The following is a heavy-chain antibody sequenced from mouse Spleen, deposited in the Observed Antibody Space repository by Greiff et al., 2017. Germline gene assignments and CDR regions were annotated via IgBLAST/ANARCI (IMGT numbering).Heavy chain of an antibody. CDR2: IDPENGDT. CDR3: SLLTLVDY. V-gene: IGHV14-4*01. D-gene: IGHD4-1*01. Sequence: VQLQQSGAELVRPGASVKLSCTASGFNIKDDYMHWVKQRPEQGLEWIGWIDPENGDTEYASKFQGKATITADTSSNTAYLQLSSLTSEDTAVYYCSLLTLVDYWGQGTTLTVSS. J-gene: IGHJ2*01. CDR1: GFNIKDDY.